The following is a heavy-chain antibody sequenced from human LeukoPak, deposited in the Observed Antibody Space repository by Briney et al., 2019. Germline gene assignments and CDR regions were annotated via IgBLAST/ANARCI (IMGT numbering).Heavy chain of an antibody. V-gene: IGHV3-21*01. CDR3: ARSFSRGWSGDY. CDR1: GLTFSSYS. J-gene: IGHJ4*02. D-gene: IGHD6-13*01. CDR2: ISSSSSYI. Sequence: GGSLRLSCAASGLTFSSYSMNWVRQAPGKGLEWVSSISSSSSYIYYADPVKGRFTISRDNAKNSLYLQMNSLRAEDTAVYYCARSFSRGWSGDYWGQGTRVTVSS.